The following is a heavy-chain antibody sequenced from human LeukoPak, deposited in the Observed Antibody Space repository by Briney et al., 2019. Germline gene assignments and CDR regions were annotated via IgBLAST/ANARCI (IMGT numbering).Heavy chain of an antibody. V-gene: IGHV3-23*01. CDR3: AKDRLIAVAGTTSDY. CDR1: GFTFSSYA. D-gene: IGHD6-19*01. J-gene: IGHJ4*02. CDR2: ISGSGGST. Sequence: GGSLRLSCAASGFTFSSYAMSWVRQAPGEGLEWVSAISGSGGSTYYADSVKGRFTISRDNSKNTLYLQMNSLRAEDTAVYYCAKDRLIAVAGTTSDYWGQGTLVTVSS.